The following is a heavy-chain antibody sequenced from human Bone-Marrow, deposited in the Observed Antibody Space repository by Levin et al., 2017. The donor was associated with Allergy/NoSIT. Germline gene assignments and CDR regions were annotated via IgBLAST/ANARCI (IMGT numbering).Heavy chain of an antibody. Sequence: SQTLSLTCAVSGGSISSGGYSWSWIRQPPGKGLEWIGYIYHSGSTYYNPSLKSRVTISVDRSKNQFSLKLSSVTAADTAVYYCARRVFLTGAYYFDYWGQGTLVTVSS. D-gene: IGHD7-27*01. CDR2: IYHSGST. CDR3: ARRVFLTGAYYFDY. V-gene: IGHV4-30-2*01. J-gene: IGHJ4*02. CDR1: GGSISSGGYS.